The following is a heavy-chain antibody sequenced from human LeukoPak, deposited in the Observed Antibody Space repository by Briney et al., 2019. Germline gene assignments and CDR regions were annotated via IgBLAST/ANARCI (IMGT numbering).Heavy chain of an antibody. D-gene: IGHD2-15*01. CDR3: AKDRFSTRGANWFDP. CDR2: IRYDGSNK. CDR1: GSTFSSYG. V-gene: IGHV3-30*02. J-gene: IGHJ5*02. Sequence: GGSLRLSCAASGSTFSSYGMHWVRQAPGKGLEWVAFIRYDGSNKYYADSVKGRFTISRDNSKNTLYLQMNSLRAEDTAVYYCAKDRFSTRGANWFDPWGQGTLVTVSS.